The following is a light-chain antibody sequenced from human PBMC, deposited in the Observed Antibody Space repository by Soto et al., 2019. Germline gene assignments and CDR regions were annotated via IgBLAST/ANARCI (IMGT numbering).Light chain of an antibody. J-gene: IGLJ2*01. V-gene: IGLV2-14*03. CDR2: DVS. CDR3: SSYTRSSTL. CDR1: SSDVGGYNY. Sequence: QSALTQPASVSGSPGQSITISCTGASSDVGGYNYVSWYQHHPGKAPKLMIYDVSTRPSGVSNRFSDSKSGNTASLIISGLQAEDEADYYCSSYTRSSTLFGGGTKLTVL.